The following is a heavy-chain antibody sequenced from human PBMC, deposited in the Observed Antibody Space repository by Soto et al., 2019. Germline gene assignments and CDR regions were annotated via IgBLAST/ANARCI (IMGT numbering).Heavy chain of an antibody. Sequence: GGSRRRSCAASGFTFRSYLMTWVGLTPGKGLEWVANIDRDGTETHYVDSVKGRFTISRDNSEDTLYLQMNNLRAEDTAVYYCAREKSVLAAIGDYWGQGTRVTVSS. V-gene: IGHV3-7*01. CDR3: AREKSVLAAIGDY. CDR2: IDRDGTET. D-gene: IGHD2-15*01. J-gene: IGHJ4*02. CDR1: GFTFRSYL.